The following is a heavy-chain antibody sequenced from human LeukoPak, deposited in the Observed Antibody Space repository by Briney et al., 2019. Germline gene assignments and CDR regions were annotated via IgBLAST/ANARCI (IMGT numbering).Heavy chain of an antibody. CDR3: AKGASSGYYYFDY. Sequence: GGSLRLSCAASGFTFSSNAMSWVRQAPGKGLEWVSGISASGGSTYYADSVKGRFTISRDNSKNTLYLQVNSLRAEDSAVYYCAKGASSGYYYFDYWGQGTLVTVSS. CDR1: GFTFSSNA. J-gene: IGHJ4*02. D-gene: IGHD3-22*01. V-gene: IGHV3-23*01. CDR2: ISASGGST.